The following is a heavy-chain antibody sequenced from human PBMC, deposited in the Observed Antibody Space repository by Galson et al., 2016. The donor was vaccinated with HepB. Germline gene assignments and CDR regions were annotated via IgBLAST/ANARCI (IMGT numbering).Heavy chain of an antibody. CDR2: TFYRSTWEN. V-gene: IGHV6-1*01. CDR3: ARSGMLGRGMDV. J-gene: IGHJ6*02. Sequence: CAISGDSVYNNGAAWVWIRQSPSRGLEWLGRTFYRSTWENHYAGSVINRITISPDTSRNQFSLHLHSVTPEDTAVYYCARSGMLGRGMDVWGQGTTVTVSS. D-gene: IGHD3-10*01. CDR1: GDSVYNNGAA.